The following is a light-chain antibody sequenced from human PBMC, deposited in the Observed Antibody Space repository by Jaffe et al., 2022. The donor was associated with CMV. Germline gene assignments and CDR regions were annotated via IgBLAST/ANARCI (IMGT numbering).Light chain of an antibody. V-gene: IGKV3-15*01. Sequence: EIVMTQSPATLSVSLGERATLSCRASQSVSSNLAWYQQKPGQTPRLLIYGASTRATGIPATFSGSGSGTEFTLTISSLQSEDFAVYYCQQYYSWPTFGQGTRLEIK. CDR1: QSVSSN. J-gene: IGKJ5*01. CDR2: GAS. CDR3: QQYYSWPT.